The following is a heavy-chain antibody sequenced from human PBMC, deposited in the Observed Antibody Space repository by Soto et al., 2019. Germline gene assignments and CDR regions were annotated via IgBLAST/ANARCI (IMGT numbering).Heavy chain of an antibody. CDR2: IDPRDSYV. CDR3: ARPWTTSFGVVHGAHDI. J-gene: IGHJ3*02. D-gene: IGHD3-3*01. CDR1: GYTFTTFW. V-gene: IGHV5-10-1*01. Sequence: GESLKISCTGFGYTFTTFWISWVRQMPGKGLEWMGRIDPRDSYVTYSPSFEGHVTISADKSISTAYLQWSSLKASDTAMYYCARPWTTSFGVVHGAHDIWCQGTMDTVSS.